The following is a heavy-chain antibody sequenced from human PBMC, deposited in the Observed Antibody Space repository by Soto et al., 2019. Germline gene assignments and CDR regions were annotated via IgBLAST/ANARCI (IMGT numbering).Heavy chain of an antibody. Sequence: PSETLSLTCVVYGGSFSGYYWSWIRQSPGKGLEWIGGINHRGSTNYNPSLESRVTISVDTYKNQFSLKLPSVTAADTAMYYCARDGFCTSTTCRVGNWFDPWGQGTLVTVSS. V-gene: IGHV4-34*01. CDR2: INHRGST. J-gene: IGHJ5*02. D-gene: IGHD2-2*01. CDR3: ARDGFCTSTTCRVGNWFDP. CDR1: GGSFSGYY.